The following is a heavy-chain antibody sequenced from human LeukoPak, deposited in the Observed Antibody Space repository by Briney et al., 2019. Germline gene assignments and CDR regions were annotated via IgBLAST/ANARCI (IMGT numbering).Heavy chain of an antibody. CDR1: GNSFSTNW. D-gene: IGHD3-22*01. CDR3: ARILKGYYYDSSGYSDYFDY. CDR2: IYPGDSDT. J-gene: IGHJ4*02. V-gene: IGHV5-51*01. Sequence: GESLKISCRASGNSFSTNWIGWVRQMPGKGLEWMGVIYPGDSDTRYSPSFQGQVTMSADKSISTAYLQWSSLKASDTAKYYCARILKGYYYDSSGYSDYFDYWGQGTLVTVSS.